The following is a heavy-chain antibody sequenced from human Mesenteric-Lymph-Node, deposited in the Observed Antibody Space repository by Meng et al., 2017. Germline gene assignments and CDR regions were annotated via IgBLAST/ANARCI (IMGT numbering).Heavy chain of an antibody. J-gene: IGHJ4*02. CDR1: GYTFTDYW. Sequence: GESLKISCTGSGYTFTDYWIAWVRQMPGKGLEWMGIIYPDDSDTRYSPSFQGHVTISADKSITTAYLRWTTLKASDTAMYYRVTALGYCTGGNCWRGSAVPVAGDSFDYWGQGTLVTVSS. CDR3: VTALGYCTGGNCWRGSAVPVAGDSFDY. V-gene: IGHV5-51*01. D-gene: IGHD2-8*02. CDR2: IYPDDSDT.